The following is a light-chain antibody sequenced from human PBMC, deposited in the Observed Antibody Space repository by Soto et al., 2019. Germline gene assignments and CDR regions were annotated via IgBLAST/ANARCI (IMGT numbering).Light chain of an antibody. V-gene: IGKV1-5*01. J-gene: IGKJ4*01. CDR1: QSINRW. Sequence: IQMTQSPSTPSASIGDTVTITCRASQSINRWLAWYQQKPGEAPKLLIYDASSLESGVPSRFSGTGSGTEFTLIISSLQPDDFATYYCQQFKSYPLTFGGGTKVDI. CDR3: QQFKSYPLT. CDR2: DAS.